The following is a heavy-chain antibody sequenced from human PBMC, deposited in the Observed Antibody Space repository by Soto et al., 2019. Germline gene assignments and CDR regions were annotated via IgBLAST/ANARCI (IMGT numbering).Heavy chain of an antibody. CDR1: GFTFSSYW. J-gene: IGHJ4*02. D-gene: IGHD1-20*01. Sequence: GGSLRLSCAASGFTFSSYWMSWFRQAPGKGLEWVANIKQDGSEKYYVDSVKGRFTISRDNAKNSLYLQMNSLRAEDTAVYYCARFGIAGSIDYWGQGTLVTVSS. CDR2: IKQDGSEK. CDR3: ARFGIAGSIDY. V-gene: IGHV3-7*01.